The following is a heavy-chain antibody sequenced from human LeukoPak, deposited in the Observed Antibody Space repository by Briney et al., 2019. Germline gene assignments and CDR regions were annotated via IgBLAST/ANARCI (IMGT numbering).Heavy chain of an antibody. Sequence: SETLSLTCAVSGGSISSGGYSWSWIRQPPGKGLEWIGEINHSGSTNYNPSLKSRVTISVDTSKNQFSLKLSSVTAADTAVYYCARGSGYSYVDAFDIWGQGTMVTVSS. CDR2: INHSGST. J-gene: IGHJ3*02. D-gene: IGHD5-18*01. CDR3: ARGSGYSYVDAFDI. CDR1: GGSISSGGYS. V-gene: IGHV4-30-2*01.